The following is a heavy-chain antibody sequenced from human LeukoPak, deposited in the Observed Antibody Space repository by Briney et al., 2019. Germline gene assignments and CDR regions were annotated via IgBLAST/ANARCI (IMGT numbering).Heavy chain of an antibody. J-gene: IGHJ1*01. CDR2: ISAYNGNT. D-gene: IGHD4-17*01. Sequence: GASVKVSRKASGYTFTSYGISWVRQAPGQGLEWMGWISAYNGNTNCAQKLQGRVTMTTDTSTSTAYMELRSLRSDDTAVYYCARSDYGDYVAGEYFQHWGQGTLVTVSS. CDR1: GYTFTSYG. V-gene: IGHV1-18*01. CDR3: ARSDYGDYVAGEYFQH.